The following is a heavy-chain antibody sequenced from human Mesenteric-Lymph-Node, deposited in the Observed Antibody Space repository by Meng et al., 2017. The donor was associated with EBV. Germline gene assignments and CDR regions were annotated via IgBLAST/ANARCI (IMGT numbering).Heavy chain of an antibody. V-gene: IGHV3-53*01. J-gene: IGHJ4*02. CDR3: AAGYYGSGGYCLDY. CDR2: IYNDDST. Sequence: EVQLVESXXGLIQPGGSLRLSWXVFGCTVSSNYMTWVRRAPGKGLEWVSVIYNDDSTYYADSVKGRFTISRDNSNNTLYLQMNSLRAEDTAVYYCAAGYYGSGGYCLDYWGQGTLVTVSS. CDR1: GCTVSSNY. D-gene: IGHD3-22*01.